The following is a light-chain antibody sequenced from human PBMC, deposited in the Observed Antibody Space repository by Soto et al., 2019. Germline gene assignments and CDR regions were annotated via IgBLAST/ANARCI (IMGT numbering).Light chain of an antibody. Sequence: IQLTQSPSSLSASVGDRVTITCRASQGISSYLAWYQQKPGKAPKLLIYAASTLQSGVPSRFSGSGSGPDFSLTISSLQPEDFATDYCQQLNSYPITVGGGTKVDSK. J-gene: IGKJ4*01. CDR2: AAS. CDR3: QQLNSYPIT. CDR1: QGISSY. V-gene: IGKV1-9*01.